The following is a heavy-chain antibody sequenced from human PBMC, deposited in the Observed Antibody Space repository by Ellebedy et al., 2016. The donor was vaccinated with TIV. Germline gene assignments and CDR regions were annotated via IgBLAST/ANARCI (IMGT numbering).Heavy chain of an antibody. V-gene: IGHV5-51*01. J-gene: IGHJ6*02. CDR3: ARRGEYYYYGMDV. CDR2: IYPGDSDT. D-gene: IGHD3-16*01. Sequence: GESLKISCKGSGYSFTSYWIGWVRQMHEKGLEWMGIIYPGDSDTRYSTSFQGQVTISADKSISTAYLQWSSLKASDTAMYYCARRGEYYYYGMDVWGQGTTVTVSS. CDR1: GYSFTSYW.